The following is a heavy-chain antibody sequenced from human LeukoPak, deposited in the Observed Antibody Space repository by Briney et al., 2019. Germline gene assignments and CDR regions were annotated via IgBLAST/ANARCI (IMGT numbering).Heavy chain of an antibody. CDR2: IKQDGSEK. V-gene: IGHV3-7*05. CDR1: GFTFSNYW. Sequence: GGSLRLSCAASGFTFSNYWMTWVRQAPGKGLEWVANIKQDGSEKHYVDSVKGRFTISRDNVKDSLYLQMSSLRDEDTALYYCTRDAGMDVWGQGTTVTVSS. CDR3: TRDAGMDV. J-gene: IGHJ6*02.